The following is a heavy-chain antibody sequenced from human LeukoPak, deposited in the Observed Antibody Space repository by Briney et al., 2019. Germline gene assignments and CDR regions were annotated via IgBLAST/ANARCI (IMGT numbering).Heavy chain of an antibody. V-gene: IGHV4-61*02. J-gene: IGHJ4*02. D-gene: IGHD5-12*01. CDR1: GGSISSGSYY. Sequence: SQTLSLTCTVSGGSISSGSYYWSWIRQPAGKGLEWIGRIYTSGSTNYNPSLKSRVTISIDTSKNQFSLKLSSVTAADTAVYYCARGSVWWLRMGYEDDESQFDYWGQGTLVTVSS. CDR3: ARGSVWWLRMGYEDDESQFDY. CDR2: IYTSGST.